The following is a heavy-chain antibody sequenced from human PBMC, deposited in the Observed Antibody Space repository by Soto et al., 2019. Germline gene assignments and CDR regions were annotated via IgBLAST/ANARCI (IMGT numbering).Heavy chain of an antibody. D-gene: IGHD3-10*01. CDR2: VYYNENT. V-gene: IGHV4-39*01. J-gene: IGHJ5*01. CDR1: GASIKTFAYY. CDR3: ARRERYYGSPGWFDP. Sequence: SEILSITCSVSGASIKTFAYYWGWIRQPPGKGLEWIGTVYYNENTYYNPSLRSRVAISVDTAKNQFSLNLRSVTAADTAVYFCARRERYYGSPGWFDPWGQGTLVTVS.